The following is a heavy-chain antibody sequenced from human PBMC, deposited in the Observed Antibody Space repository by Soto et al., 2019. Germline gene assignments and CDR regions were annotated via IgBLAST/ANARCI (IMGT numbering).Heavy chain of an antibody. CDR2: IIPIFGTA. Sequence: ASVKVSCKASGGTFSSYAISWVRQAPGQGLEWMGGIIPIFGTANYAQKFHGRLTLTTDTAAATAYMELRILRSADTALYYCTREAIVVIPAAQPSQFDSWGQGTLVTVSS. D-gene: IGHD2-2*01. CDR3: TREAIVVIPAAQPSQFDS. V-gene: IGHV1-69*05. J-gene: IGHJ4*02. CDR1: GGTFSSYA.